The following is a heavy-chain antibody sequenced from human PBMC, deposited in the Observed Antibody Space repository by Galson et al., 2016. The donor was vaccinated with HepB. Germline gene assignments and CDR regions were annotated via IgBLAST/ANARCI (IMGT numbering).Heavy chain of an antibody. CDR1: GFTFSTCD. V-gene: IGHV3-23*01. Sequence: SLRLSCAASGFTFSTCDMTWVRQAPGKGLEWVSSIGTDEYTYYADSVKGRVTISRDNSKNTLYLQMNSLRAEDTAVYYCAILKLGTLFDPWGQGTLVTVSP. CDR2: IGTDEYT. J-gene: IGHJ5*02. CDR3: AILKLGTLFDP. D-gene: IGHD3-16*01.